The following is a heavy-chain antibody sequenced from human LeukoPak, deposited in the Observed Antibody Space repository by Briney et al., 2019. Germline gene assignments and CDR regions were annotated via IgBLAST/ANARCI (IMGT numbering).Heavy chain of an antibody. D-gene: IGHD4-11*01. CDR2: IYYSGST. CDR1: GGSISSNNW. Sequence: SGTLSLTCAVSGGSISSNNWWSWVRQPPGKGLEWIGYIYYSGSTNYNPSLKSRVTISVDTSKNQFSLKLSSVTAADTAVYYCARGVEGNYVYYYYYMDVWGKGTTVTVSS. J-gene: IGHJ6*03. V-gene: IGHV4-4*02. CDR3: ARGVEGNYVYYYYYMDV.